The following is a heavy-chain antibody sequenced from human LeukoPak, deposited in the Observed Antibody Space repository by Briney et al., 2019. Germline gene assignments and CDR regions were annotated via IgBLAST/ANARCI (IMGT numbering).Heavy chain of an antibody. Sequence: PGGSLRLSCTVSGFTVSSDSMSWVRQAPGKGLEWVSFIYSGGSTHYSDSVKGRFTISRDNSKNTLYLQMNSLRAEDTAVYYCAKDQVREMLWFGELSRYNWFDPWGQGTLVTVSS. V-gene: IGHV3-53*01. J-gene: IGHJ5*02. CDR2: IYSGGST. CDR1: GFTVSSDS. CDR3: AKDQVREMLWFGELSRYNWFDP. D-gene: IGHD3-10*01.